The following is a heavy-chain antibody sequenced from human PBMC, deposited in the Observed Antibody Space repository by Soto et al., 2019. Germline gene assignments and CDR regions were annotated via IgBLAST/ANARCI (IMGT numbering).Heavy chain of an antibody. CDR1: GGTFSSYA. Sequence: QVQLVQSGAEVKKPGSSVKVSCKASGGTFSSYAISWVRQAPGQGLEWMGGIIPIFGTANYAQKFQGRVTIPADASTSTAYMGLSSLRSEDTAVYYCATQGLPNYNYYGMDVWGQGTTVTVSS. J-gene: IGHJ6*02. CDR3: ATQGLPNYNYYGMDV. D-gene: IGHD5-18*01. CDR2: IIPIFGTA. V-gene: IGHV1-69*12.